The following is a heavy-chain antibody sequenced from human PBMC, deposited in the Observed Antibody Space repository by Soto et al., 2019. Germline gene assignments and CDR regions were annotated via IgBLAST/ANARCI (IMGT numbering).Heavy chain of an antibody. CDR1: GGTFSTYA. Sequence: QVQLVQSGAEVKQPGSSVKVSCKTSGGTFSTYAIYWVRQAPGQGLEWMGAIIPLFGTADYAQKFQARVTITADESTSTASMELSSLRSEDTAVYYCARPKGSYSSGYYYFDYWGQGTLVTVSS. D-gene: IGHD6-19*01. CDR3: ARPKGSYSSGYYYFDY. J-gene: IGHJ4*02. CDR2: IIPLFGTA. V-gene: IGHV1-69*01.